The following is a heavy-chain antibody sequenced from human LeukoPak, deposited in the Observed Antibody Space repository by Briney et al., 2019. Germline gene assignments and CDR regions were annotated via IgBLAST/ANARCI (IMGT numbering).Heavy chain of an antibody. CDR1: GFTFSSYS. CDR2: ISSSSSYI. Sequence: GGSLRLSCAASGFTFSSYSMNWVRQAPGKGLEWVSSISSSSSYIYYADSVKGRFTISRDNAKNSLYLQRDSLRAEDTAVYCCARGSGELRDNWFGPWGQGTLVTVSS. V-gene: IGHV3-21*01. CDR3: ARGSGELRDNWFGP. J-gene: IGHJ5*02. D-gene: IGHD1-7*01.